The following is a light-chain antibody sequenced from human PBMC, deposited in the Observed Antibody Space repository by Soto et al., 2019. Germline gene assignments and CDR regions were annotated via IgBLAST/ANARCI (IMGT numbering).Light chain of an antibody. CDR3: QHYNSYWT. Sequence: DIQMTQSPSSLSASVGDRVTITCRASQIIGSYLNWYQQKPGKAPQLLIHAASSLQSGVPSRFSGSGYGTDFTLTISSLQPEDFATYYCQHYNSYWTFGQGTKVDIK. J-gene: IGKJ1*01. CDR1: QIIGSY. CDR2: AAS. V-gene: IGKV1-39*01.